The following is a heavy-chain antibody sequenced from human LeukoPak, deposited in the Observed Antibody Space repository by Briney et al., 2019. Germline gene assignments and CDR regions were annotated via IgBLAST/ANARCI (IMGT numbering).Heavy chain of an antibody. D-gene: IGHD4-17*01. CDR2: INSDGSTT. CDR3: AVPATTETTDYFDY. Sequence: GGSLRLSCAASGSTFSSYWMHWVRQAPGKGLVWVSRINSDGSTTTYADSVKGRFTISRDNAKNTLYLQMNSLRAEDTAVYYCAVPATTETTDYFDYWGQGILVTVSS. CDR1: GSTFSSYW. V-gene: IGHV3-74*01. J-gene: IGHJ4*02.